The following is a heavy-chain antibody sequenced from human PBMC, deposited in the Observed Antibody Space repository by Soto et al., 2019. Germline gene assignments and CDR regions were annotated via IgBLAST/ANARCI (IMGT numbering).Heavy chain of an antibody. D-gene: IGHD7-27*01. J-gene: IGHJ5*02. Sequence: KQSQTLSLTCAISGDSVSSNSAAWNWIRQSPSRGLEWLGRTYYRSKWYNDYAVSVKSRITINPATSKNQFSLQLNSVTPEDTAVYYCARDQANCGSEVGNWFDPWGQGTLVTVSS. CDR2: TYYRSKWYN. V-gene: IGHV6-1*01. CDR1: GDSVSSNSAA. CDR3: ARDQANCGSEVGNWFDP.